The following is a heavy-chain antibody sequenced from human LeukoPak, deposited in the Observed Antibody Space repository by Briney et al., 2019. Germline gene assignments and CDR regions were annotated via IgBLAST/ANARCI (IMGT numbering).Heavy chain of an antibody. J-gene: IGHJ5*02. V-gene: IGHV3-23*01. Sequence: GGSLRLSCAASGFTFSSYAMSWVRQAPGKGLEWVSAISGSGGSTYYADSVKGRFTISRDNSKNTLYLQMNSLRAEDTAVYYCARDARKDIVVVVAASNWFDPWGQGTLVTVSS. CDR2: ISGSGGST. CDR3: ARDARKDIVVVVAASNWFDP. CDR1: GFTFSSYA. D-gene: IGHD2-15*01.